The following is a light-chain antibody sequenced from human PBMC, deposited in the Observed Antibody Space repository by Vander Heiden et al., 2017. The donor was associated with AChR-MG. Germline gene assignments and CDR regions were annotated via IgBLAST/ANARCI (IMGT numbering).Light chain of an antibody. Sequence: DIQSTHAPSALSPSVGARVTTTWPSNQDISNYLTWYQQNPGKPPRLLIYAASHLETGVPSRFSGSGSGTDFTFTISSLQPEVIATYYCHQYVNLPPLTFGGGTKVEIK. V-gene: IGKV1-33*01. CDR1: QDISNY. CDR3: HQYVNLPPLT. J-gene: IGKJ4*01. CDR2: AAS.